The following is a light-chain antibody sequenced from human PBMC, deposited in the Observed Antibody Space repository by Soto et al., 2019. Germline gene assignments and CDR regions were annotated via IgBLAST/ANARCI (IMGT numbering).Light chain of an antibody. Sequence: QSVLTQPRSVSGSPGQSVTISCTGTSSDVGGYNYVSWYQQHPGKAPKLMIYEVSKRPSGVPDRFSGSKSGNTASLTVSGLQAEDEADYYCSSYAGSNRGVFGGGTKVTVL. CDR3: SSYAGSNRGV. CDR1: SSDVGGYNY. J-gene: IGLJ2*01. V-gene: IGLV2-11*01. CDR2: EVS.